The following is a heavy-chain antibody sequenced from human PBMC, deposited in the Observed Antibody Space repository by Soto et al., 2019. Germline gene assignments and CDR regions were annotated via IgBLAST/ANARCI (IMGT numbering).Heavy chain of an antibody. J-gene: IGHJ4*02. Sequence: PGGSLRLSCAASGFTFSSYAMTWVRQAPGKGLEWVSAISGSGGSTYYADSVKGRFTISRDNSKNTLYLQMNSLRAEDTAVYYCAKIDSSWSTFYYWGQGTLVTVSS. D-gene: IGHD6-13*01. CDR2: ISGSGGST. CDR1: GFTFSSYA. V-gene: IGHV3-23*01. CDR3: AKIDSSWSTFYY.